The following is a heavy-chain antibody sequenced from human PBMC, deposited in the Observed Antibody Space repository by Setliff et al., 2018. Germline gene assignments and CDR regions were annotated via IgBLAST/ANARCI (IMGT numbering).Heavy chain of an antibody. Sequence: SETLSLTCVVSGGSINSDSHYWGWIRQPPGKGLGWIGRIYSSGSTTYYNPSLESRVIIIMETSRNRFSLWLTSVTAADAAVYYCVRTTRSTGFYGQGVAYYMDVWDKGTTVTVSS. CDR3: VRTTRSTGFYGQGVAYYMDV. V-gene: IGHV4-39*07. CDR1: GGSINSDSHY. D-gene: IGHD2-8*02. CDR2: IYSSGSTT. J-gene: IGHJ6*03.